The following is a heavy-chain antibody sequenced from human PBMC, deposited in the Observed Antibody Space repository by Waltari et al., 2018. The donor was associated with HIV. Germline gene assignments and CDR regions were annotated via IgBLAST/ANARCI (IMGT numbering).Heavy chain of an antibody. Sequence: QVQLQESGPGLVKPSQTLSLTCTVSVGSISSGSYYGRWIRQPAGKGLEWIGRIYTSGSTNYNPSLKSRVTISVDTSKNQFSLKLSSVTAADTAVYYCARYYCSGGSCSDYWGQGTLVTVSS. D-gene: IGHD2-15*01. J-gene: IGHJ4*02. CDR2: IYTSGST. V-gene: IGHV4-61*02. CDR1: VGSISSGSYY. CDR3: ARYYCSGGSCSDY.